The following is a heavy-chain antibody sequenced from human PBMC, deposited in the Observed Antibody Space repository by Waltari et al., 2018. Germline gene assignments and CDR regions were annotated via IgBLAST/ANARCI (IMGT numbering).Heavy chain of an antibody. D-gene: IGHD2-2*01. CDR3: ARVYVGMERSTNFDY. CDR2: IYYSGST. Sequence: QVQLQESGPGLVKPSQTLSLTCTVSGGSISSGGYYWSWIRQHPGKGLEWIGYIYYSGSTYYNPSLKGRVTISVDTSKNQFSLKLSSVTAADTAVYYCARVYVGMERSTNFDYWGQGTLVTVSS. CDR1: GGSISSGGYY. J-gene: IGHJ4*02. V-gene: IGHV4-31*03.